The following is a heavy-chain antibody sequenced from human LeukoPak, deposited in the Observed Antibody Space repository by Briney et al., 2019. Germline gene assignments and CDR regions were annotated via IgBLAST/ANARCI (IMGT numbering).Heavy chain of an antibody. CDR3: ARETPYYDILTGSRWFDP. V-gene: IGHV4-59*01. D-gene: IGHD3-9*01. Sequence: PSETLSLTCTVSGGSISSYYWSWIRQPPGKGLEWIGYIYYSGSTNYNPSLKSRVTISVDTSKNQFSLKLSSVTAADTAVFYCARETPYYDILTGSRWFDPWGQGTLVTVSP. CDR1: GGSISSYY. CDR2: IYYSGST. J-gene: IGHJ5*02.